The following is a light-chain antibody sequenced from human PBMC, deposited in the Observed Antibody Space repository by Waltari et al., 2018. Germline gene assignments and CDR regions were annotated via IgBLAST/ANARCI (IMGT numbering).Light chain of an antibody. CDR2: RVS. Sequence: DVVMTQSPLSLPVTLGQAASIPCKSSHSLVHSDGNTHLNWFQQRPGQSPRRIIYRVSNRDSGVPDRFSGSGSGTDFTLKISRVEAEDVGVYYCMQGTHWPYTFGQGTKLDIK. CDR1: HSLVHSDGNTH. CDR3: MQGTHWPYT. V-gene: IGKV2-30*02. J-gene: IGKJ2*01.